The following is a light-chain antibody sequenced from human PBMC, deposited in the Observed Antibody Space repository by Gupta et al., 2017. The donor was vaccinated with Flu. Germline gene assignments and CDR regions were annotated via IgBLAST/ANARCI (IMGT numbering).Light chain of an antibody. CDR3: QQNDRTPLLT. J-gene: IGKJ1*01. Sequence: SSLFASVGDRVTITCRASQSIRNYLNWYKHKPGEAPKLLVYRASSWQSGVPSRFSGSGYGTDFTLTISSRQPEDCAAYFCQQNDRTPLLTFGHGTKVDIK. CDR2: RAS. V-gene: IGKV1-39*01. CDR1: QSIRNY.